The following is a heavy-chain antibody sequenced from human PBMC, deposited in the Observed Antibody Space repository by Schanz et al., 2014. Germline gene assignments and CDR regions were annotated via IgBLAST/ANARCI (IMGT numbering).Heavy chain of an antibody. Sequence: EVQLLASGGGLVQPGGSLRLTCLTSGFTFTDHAMHWVRQAPGKGPEWFSAISGSGRDTYYAASVKGRFTISRDNSKNTLSLQMNSLRAEDTAVYYCASRSVYAPTWGQGILVTVSS. CDR1: GFTFTDHA. V-gene: IGHV3-23*01. CDR3: ASRSVYAPT. CDR2: ISGSGRDT. J-gene: IGHJ5*02. D-gene: IGHD2-8*01.